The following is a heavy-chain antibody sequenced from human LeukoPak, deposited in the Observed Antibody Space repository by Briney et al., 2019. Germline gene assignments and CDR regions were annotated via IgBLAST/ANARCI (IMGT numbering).Heavy chain of an antibody. CDR1: GFTFDDYG. V-gene: IGHV3-20*04. D-gene: IGHD3-22*01. J-gene: IGHJ4*02. Sequence: PGGSLRLSCAASGFTFDDYGMSWVRQAPGKGLEWVSGINWNGGSTGYADSVKGRFTISRDNAKNSLYLQMNSLRAEDTALYYCARGPYYYYDSSGYSPYYFDYWGQGTLVTVSS. CDR3: ARGPYYYYDSSGYSPYYFDY. CDR2: INWNGGST.